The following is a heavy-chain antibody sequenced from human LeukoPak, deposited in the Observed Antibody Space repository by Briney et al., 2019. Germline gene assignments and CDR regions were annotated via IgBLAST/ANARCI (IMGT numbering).Heavy chain of an antibody. V-gene: IGHV4-34*01. Sequence: SETLSLTCAVYGGSFSGYYWSWIRQPPGKGLEWIGEINHSGSTNYNPSLKSRVTISVDTSKNQFSLKLSSVTAADTAVYYCATYGHYYGSGSSKPDWGQGTLVTVSS. CDR2: INHSGST. J-gene: IGHJ4*02. CDR1: GGSFSGYY. D-gene: IGHD3-10*01. CDR3: ATYGHYYGSGSSKPD.